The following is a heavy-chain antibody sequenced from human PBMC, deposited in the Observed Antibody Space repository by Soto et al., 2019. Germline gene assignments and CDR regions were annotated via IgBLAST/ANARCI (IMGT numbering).Heavy chain of an antibody. CDR3: ARHGYCSGGSCYSRTYYYYYMAV. CDR1: GGSISSSSYY. Sequence: PSETLSLTCTVSGGSISSSSYYWGWIRQPPGKGLEWIGSIYYSGSTYYNPSLKSRVTISVDTSKNQFSLKLSSVTAADTAVYYCARHGYCSGGSCYSRTYYYYYMAVCGKGTTVSVSS. J-gene: IGHJ6*03. V-gene: IGHV4-39*01. D-gene: IGHD2-15*01. CDR2: IYYSGST.